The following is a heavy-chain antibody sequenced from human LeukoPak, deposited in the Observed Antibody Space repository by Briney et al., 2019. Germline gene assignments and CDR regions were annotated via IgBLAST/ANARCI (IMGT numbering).Heavy chain of an antibody. CDR2: IWYDGSNE. CDR1: GFTFSDYG. CDR3: ARDLYSSSVDY. V-gene: IGHV3-33*01. D-gene: IGHD6-13*01. Sequence: GTSLRLSCAASGFTFSDYGMHWVRQAPGKGLEGVAVIWYDGSNEYYADSVEGRFTISRDKSRNTVYLQMNSLRAEDTAVYYCARDLYSSSVDYWGQGTLVTVSS. J-gene: IGHJ4*02.